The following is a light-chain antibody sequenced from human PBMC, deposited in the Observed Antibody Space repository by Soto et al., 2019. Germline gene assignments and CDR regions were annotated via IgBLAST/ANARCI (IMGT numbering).Light chain of an antibody. CDR2: DAS. Sequence: EIVLTQSPGTLSLSPGERATLSCRASQGVSNVYLAWYQQKPGQAPRLLIYDASNRATGIPDRFSGSGSGTDFTLTISRLEPEDFAVYYCQQSGSSPRTFGQGTKLEIK. J-gene: IGKJ2*01. CDR3: QQSGSSPRT. CDR1: QGVSNVY. V-gene: IGKV3-20*01.